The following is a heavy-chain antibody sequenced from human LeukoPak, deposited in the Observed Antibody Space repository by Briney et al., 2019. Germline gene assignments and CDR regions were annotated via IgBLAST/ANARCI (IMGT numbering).Heavy chain of an antibody. CDR1: GFTFSSYG. V-gene: IGHV3-30*02. CDR3: ARPGLRYFDWLLSYFDY. D-gene: IGHD3-9*01. J-gene: IGHJ4*02. Sequence: GGSLRLSCAASGFTFSSYGMYWVRQAPGKGPEWVAFTRYDGSNKYYADSVKGRFTISRDNSKNTLYLQMNSLRAEDTAVYYCARPGLRYFDWLLSYFDYWGQGTLVTVSS. CDR2: TRYDGSNK.